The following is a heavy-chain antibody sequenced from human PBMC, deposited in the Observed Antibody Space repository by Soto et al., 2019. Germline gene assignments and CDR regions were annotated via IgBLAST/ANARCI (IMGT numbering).Heavy chain of an antibody. CDR1: GFTLGSYW. J-gene: IGHJ4*01. CDR3: ARDSAYGSGNSVNDYLDC. D-gene: IGHD3-10*01. Sequence: GGSLRLSCAASGFTLGSYWMSWVRQAPGKGLEWLATIKTDGSEKKYVDSVKGRFTLFRDNAKTSLYLQMDSLRVEDTAVYYCARDSAYGSGNSVNDYLDCWGRGTLVTVSS. V-gene: IGHV3-7*01. CDR2: IKTDGSEK.